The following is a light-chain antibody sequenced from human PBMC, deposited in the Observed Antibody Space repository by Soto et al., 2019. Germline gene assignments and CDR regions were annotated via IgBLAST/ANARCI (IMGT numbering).Light chain of an antibody. Sequence: HSVLTQPPSVSGAPGQGVTISCTGSSSNIGAGYDVHWYQQLPGTAPKLLIYGNSNRPSGVPDRFSGSKSGTSASLAITGLQAEDEALYYCHSYDSSLTALVIFGGGTKLTVL. V-gene: IGLV1-40*01. CDR2: GNS. J-gene: IGLJ2*01. CDR3: HSYDSSLTALVI. CDR1: SSNIGAGYD.